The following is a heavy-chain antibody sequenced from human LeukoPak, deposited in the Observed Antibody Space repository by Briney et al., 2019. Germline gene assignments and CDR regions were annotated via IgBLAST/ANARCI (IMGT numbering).Heavy chain of an antibody. CDR2: IKQDGSEK. V-gene: IGHV3-7*01. Sequence: PGGSLRLSCAASGFTFSSYWMSWVRQAPGKGLEWVANIKQDGSEKYYVDSVKGRFTISRDNAKSSLYLQMNSLRAEDTAVYYCARDSRITIFGVVITEEVDYWGQGTLVTVS. CDR3: ARDSRITIFGVVITEEVDY. D-gene: IGHD3-3*01. CDR1: GFTFSSYW. J-gene: IGHJ4*02.